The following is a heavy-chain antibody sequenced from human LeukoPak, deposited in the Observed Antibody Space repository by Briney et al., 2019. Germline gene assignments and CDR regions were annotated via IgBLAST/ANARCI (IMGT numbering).Heavy chain of an antibody. CDR1: GGSISSYY. CDR2: IYYSGST. D-gene: IGHD6-13*01. Sequence: PAETLSLTCTVSGGSISSYYWSWIRQPPGKGLEWIGYIYYSGSTNYNPSLKSRVTISVDTSKNQFSLKLSSVTAADTAVYYCARDPGIAAAATIPNYYYYGMDVWGQGTTVTVSS. CDR3: ARDPGIAAAATIPNYYYYGMDV. V-gene: IGHV4-59*01. J-gene: IGHJ6*02.